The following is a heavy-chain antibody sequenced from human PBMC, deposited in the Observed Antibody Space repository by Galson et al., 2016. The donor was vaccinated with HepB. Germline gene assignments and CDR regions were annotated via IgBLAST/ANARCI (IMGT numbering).Heavy chain of an antibody. CDR2: ITSSGSST. CDR3: ARDRCSSPSCRPSPNYYHMDF. J-gene: IGHJ6*03. V-gene: IGHV3-11*06. D-gene: IGHD2-2*01. Sequence: SLRLSCAASGFRFSEYYMSWIRQAPGKGLEWLAYITSSGSSTNYADSVKGRFTISRDNTRNSLYLQMNGLRAEDTALYYCARDRCSSPSCRPSPNYYHMDFWGKGTTVTVSS. CDR1: GFRFSEYY.